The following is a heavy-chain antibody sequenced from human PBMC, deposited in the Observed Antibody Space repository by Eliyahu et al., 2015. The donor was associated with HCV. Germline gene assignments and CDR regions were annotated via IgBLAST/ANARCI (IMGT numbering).Heavy chain of an antibody. J-gene: IGHJ3*02. CDR2: ISSSSSYI. CDR1: GFXXSSYS. D-gene: IGHD3-22*01. V-gene: IGHV3-21*01. CDR3: ARDHTMIVRGAFDI. Sequence: EVQLVESGGGLVKPGGSLRLSCAASGFXXSSYSXXWVRQAPGKGLEWVSSISSSSSYIYYADSVKGRFTISRDNAKNSLYLQMNSLRAEDTAVYYCARDHTMIVRGAFDIWGQGTMVTVSS.